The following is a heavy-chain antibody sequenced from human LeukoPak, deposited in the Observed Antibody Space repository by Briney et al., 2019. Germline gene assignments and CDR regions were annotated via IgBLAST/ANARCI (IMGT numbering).Heavy chain of an antibody. D-gene: IGHD2-15*01. CDR2: ISGSGGST. V-gene: IGHV3-23*01. Sequence: GGSLRLSCAASGFTFSSYAMSWVRQAPGKGLEWVSAISGSGGSTYYAGSVKGRFTISRDNSKNTLYLQMNSLRAEDTAVYYCAKDQDIVVVVAANLNWGQGTLVTVSS. CDR3: AKDQDIVVVVAANLN. J-gene: IGHJ4*02. CDR1: GFTFSSYA.